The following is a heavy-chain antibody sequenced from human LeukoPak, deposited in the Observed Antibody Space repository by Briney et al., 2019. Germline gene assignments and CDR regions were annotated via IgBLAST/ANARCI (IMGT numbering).Heavy chain of an antibody. CDR2: MNPNSGNT. CDR3: ARGRIFGMNRHFDY. Sequence: ASVKVSCKASGYTFTSHDINWVRQATGQGLEWMGWMNPNSGNTGYAQKFQGRVTMTRNTSISTAYMELSSLRSEDTAVYYCARGRIFGMNRHFDYWGQGTLVTVSS. D-gene: IGHD3-3*01. J-gene: IGHJ4*02. CDR1: GYTFTSHD. V-gene: IGHV1-8*01.